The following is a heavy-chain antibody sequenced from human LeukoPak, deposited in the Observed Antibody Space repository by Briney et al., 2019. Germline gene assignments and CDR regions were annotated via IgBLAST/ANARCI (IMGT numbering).Heavy chain of an antibody. Sequence: GGTLRLSCAASGFTFSSYGMSWVRQAPGKGLEWVSAISGSGDRTYYADSVKGRFTISRDNSKNTLYLQMNSLRAEDTAVYYCAKVTYGSGTYGAFDSWGQGTLVTVSS. D-gene: IGHD3-10*01. CDR1: GFTFSSYG. J-gene: IGHJ4*02. V-gene: IGHV3-23*01. CDR3: AKVTYGSGTYGAFDS. CDR2: ISGSGDRT.